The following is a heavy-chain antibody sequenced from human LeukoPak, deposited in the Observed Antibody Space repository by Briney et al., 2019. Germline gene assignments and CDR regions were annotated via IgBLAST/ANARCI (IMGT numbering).Heavy chain of an antibody. J-gene: IGHJ4*02. CDR3: ARASTTVTLGFDY. CDR1: GGSISSGGYY. D-gene: IGHD4-17*01. Sequence: SETLSLTCTVSGGSISSGGYYWSWIRQPPGKGLEWIGYIYHSGSTYYNPSLKSRVTISVDRSKNQFPLKLSSVTAADTAVYYCARASTTVTLGFDYWGQGTLVTVSS. CDR2: IYHSGST. V-gene: IGHV4-30-2*01.